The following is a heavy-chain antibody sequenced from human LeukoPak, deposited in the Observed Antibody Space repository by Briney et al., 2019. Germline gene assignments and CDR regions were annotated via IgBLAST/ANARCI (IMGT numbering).Heavy chain of an antibody. J-gene: IGHJ4*02. CDR3: ARDRGLYCSGGSCSGNYFDY. CDR1: GGTFSSYA. Sequence: SVKVSCKASGGTFSSYAISWVRQAPGQGLEWMGGITPIFGTANYAQKFQGRVTITADESTSTAYMELSSLRSEDTAVYYCARDRGLYCSGGSCSGNYFDYWGQGTLVTVSS. V-gene: IGHV1-69*13. D-gene: IGHD2-15*01. CDR2: ITPIFGTA.